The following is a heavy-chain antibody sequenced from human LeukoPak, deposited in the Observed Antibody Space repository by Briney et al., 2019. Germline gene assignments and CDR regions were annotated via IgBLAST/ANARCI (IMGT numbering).Heavy chain of an antibody. Sequence: GRSLRPSCAASGFTFSSYAMHWVRQAPGKGLEWVAVISYDGSNKYYADSVKGRFTISRDNSKNTLYLQMNSLRAEDTAVYYCARDGDYGSGSYHGYTAYYYYGMDVWGKGTTVTVSS. D-gene: IGHD3-10*01. CDR3: ARDGDYGSGSYHGYTAYYYYGMDV. CDR1: GFTFSSYA. V-gene: IGHV3-30*04. CDR2: ISYDGSNK. J-gene: IGHJ6*04.